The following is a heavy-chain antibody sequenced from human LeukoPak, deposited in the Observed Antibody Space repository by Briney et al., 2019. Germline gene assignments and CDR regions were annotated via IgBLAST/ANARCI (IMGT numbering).Heavy chain of an antibody. D-gene: IGHD3-10*01. CDR3: VRASHPGGWFDP. Sequence: GGSLRLSCAASGFTFTRYWMSWVRQAPGKGLEWVANIKQDGSEKYYVDSVKGRFTISRGNAKNSLYLQMNSLTAEDTAMYYCVRASHPGGWFDPWGQGTLVTVSS. CDR1: GFTFTRYW. V-gene: IGHV3-7*04. CDR2: IKQDGSEK. J-gene: IGHJ5*02.